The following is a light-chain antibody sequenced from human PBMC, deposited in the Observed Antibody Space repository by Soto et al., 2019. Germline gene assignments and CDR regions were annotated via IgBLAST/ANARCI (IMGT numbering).Light chain of an antibody. CDR3: SSYTTSSIWV. CDR1: SSDVGAYNY. V-gene: IGLV2-14*01. Sequence: QSALTQPASVSGSPGQSITISCSGTSSDVGAYNYVAWYQQHPGKAPKLMVYEVIKRPSGVDDRFSGSKSGNTASLTISGLQAEDEAHYYCSSYTTSSIWVFGGGTKLTVL. J-gene: IGLJ3*02. CDR2: EVI.